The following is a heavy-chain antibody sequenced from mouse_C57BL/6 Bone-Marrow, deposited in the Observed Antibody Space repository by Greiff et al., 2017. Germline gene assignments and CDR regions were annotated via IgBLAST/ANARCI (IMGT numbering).Heavy chain of an antibody. Sequence: QVQLQQPGAELVKPGASVTLSCKASGYTFTSYWMQWVKHRPGQGLEWIGEIDPSDSYTNYNQKFKGKATLTVDTSSSTAYMQLSSLTSEDAAVYYCARYGGSRDWYFDVWGTGTTVTVSS. CDR2: IDPSDSYT. CDR1: GYTFTSYW. J-gene: IGHJ1*03. D-gene: IGHD1-1*01. V-gene: IGHV1-50*01. CDR3: ARYGGSRDWYFDV.